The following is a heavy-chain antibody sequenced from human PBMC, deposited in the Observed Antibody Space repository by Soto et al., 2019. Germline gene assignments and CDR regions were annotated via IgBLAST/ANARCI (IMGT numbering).Heavy chain of an antibody. D-gene: IGHD1-1*01. Sequence: QVHMVESWGSVVQPGRSLRLSCAASGFTFDTFAIHWVRQTPCKVLEWVALISYDGYNTYYADSVKGRFTISRDNSKNTLYLQMTSLRPNDTGVYDCASVNPGNNLYYYCGLDVWGQGTSVTVSS. J-gene: IGHJ6*02. CDR2: ISYDGYNT. CDR3: ASVNPGNNLYYYCGLDV. CDR1: GFTFDTFA. V-gene: IGHV3-30-3*01.